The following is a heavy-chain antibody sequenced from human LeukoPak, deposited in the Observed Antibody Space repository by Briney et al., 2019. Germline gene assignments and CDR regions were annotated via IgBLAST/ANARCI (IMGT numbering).Heavy chain of an antibody. D-gene: IGHD3-10*01. Sequence: VASVKVSCKASGGTFSSYAISWVRQAPGQGLEWMGGIIPIFGTANYAQKFQGRVTITADESTSTAYMELSSLRSEDTAVYYCARAQELLLWFGEFPRNNWFDPWGQGTLVTVSS. CDR3: ARAQELLLWFGEFPRNNWFDP. CDR2: IIPIFGTA. J-gene: IGHJ5*02. V-gene: IGHV1-69*13. CDR1: GGTFSSYA.